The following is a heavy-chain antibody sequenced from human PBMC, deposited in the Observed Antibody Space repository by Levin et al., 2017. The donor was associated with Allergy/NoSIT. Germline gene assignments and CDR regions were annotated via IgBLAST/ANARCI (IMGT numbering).Heavy chain of an antibody. CDR1: GFTFSSYA. D-gene: IGHD6-13*01. CDR3: ARGLHAIAALDY. J-gene: IGHJ4*02. CDR2: ISYDGSNK. Sequence: GGSLRLSCAASGFTFSSYAMHWVRQAPGKGLEWVAVISYDGSNKYYADSVKGRFTISRDNSKNTLYLQMNSLRAEDTAVYYCARGLHAIAALDYWGQGTLVTVSS. V-gene: IGHV3-30-3*01.